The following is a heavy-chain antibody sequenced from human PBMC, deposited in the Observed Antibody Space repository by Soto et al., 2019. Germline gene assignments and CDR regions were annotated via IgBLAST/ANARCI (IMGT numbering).Heavy chain of an antibody. Sequence: GSLRLSCAASGFTFSSYAMSWVRQAPGKGLEWVSAISGSGGSTYYADSVKGRFTISRDNSKNTLYLQMNSLRAEDTAVYYCAKDSITGRTTIFGVVIRYFDYWGQGTLVTVSS. CDR2: ISGSGGST. J-gene: IGHJ4*02. CDR1: GFTFSSYA. V-gene: IGHV3-23*01. CDR3: AKDSITGRTTIFGVVIRYFDY. D-gene: IGHD3-3*01.